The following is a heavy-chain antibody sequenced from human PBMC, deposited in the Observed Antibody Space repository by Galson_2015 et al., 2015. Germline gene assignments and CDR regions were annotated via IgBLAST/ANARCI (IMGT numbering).Heavy chain of an antibody. D-gene: IGHD2-2*01. J-gene: IGHJ4*02. CDR3: ARERYADAALVTPFDD. CDR2: IIPLFGTA. CDR1: GGTFRTYS. V-gene: IGHV1-69*13. Sequence: SVKVSCKASGGTFRTYSFSWVRQAPGQGLEWMGGIIPLFGTAKYAQKFQGRLTITADESTSTVYMELSSLRSEDTAVYYCARERYADAALVTPFDDWGQGTLVTVSS.